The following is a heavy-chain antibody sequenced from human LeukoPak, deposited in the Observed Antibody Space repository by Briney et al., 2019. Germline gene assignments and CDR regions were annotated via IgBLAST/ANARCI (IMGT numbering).Heavy chain of an antibody. V-gene: IGHV3-11*01. CDR1: GFTFSDYY. CDR3: ARNRYYDGGWFDP. J-gene: IGHJ5*02. D-gene: IGHD3-22*01. CDR2: ISSSGSTI. Sequence: PGGSLRLYCEASGFTFSDYYMSWIRQAPGKGLEWVSYISSSGSTIYYADSVKGRFTISRDNAKNSLYLQMNSLRAEDTAVYYCARNRYYDGGWFDPWGQGTLVTVSS.